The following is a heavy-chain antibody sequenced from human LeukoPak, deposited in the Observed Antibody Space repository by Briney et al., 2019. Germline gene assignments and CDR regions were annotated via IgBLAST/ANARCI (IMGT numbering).Heavy chain of an antibody. CDR3: AKDRGVYSSSSDY. CDR1: GFTFDDYT. D-gene: IGHD6-6*01. CDR2: ISGSGGST. Sequence: PGGSLRLSCAASGFTFDDYTMHWVRQAPGKGLEWVSAISGSGGSTYYADSVKGRFTISRDNSKNTLYLQMNSLRAEDTAVYYCAKDRGVYSSSSDYWGQGTLVTVSS. V-gene: IGHV3-23*01. J-gene: IGHJ4*02.